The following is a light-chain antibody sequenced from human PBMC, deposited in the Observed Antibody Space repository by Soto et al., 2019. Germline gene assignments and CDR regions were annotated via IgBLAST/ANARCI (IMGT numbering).Light chain of an antibody. CDR2: SNN. CDR1: GSNIGSNT. V-gene: IGLV1-44*01. CDR3: AAWDDSLNGRL. J-gene: IGLJ1*01. Sequence: QSVLTQPPSASGTPGQRVTISCSGSGSNIGSNTVDWYQQLPGTAPKLLISSNNQRPSGVPDRFSGSKSGTSVSLAISGLQSEDEADYYCAAWDDSLNGRLFGTGTKLTVL.